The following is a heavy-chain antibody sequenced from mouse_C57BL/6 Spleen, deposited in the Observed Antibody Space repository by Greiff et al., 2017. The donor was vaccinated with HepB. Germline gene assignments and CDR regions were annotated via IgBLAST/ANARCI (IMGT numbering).Heavy chain of an antibody. CDR3: ARGLTAVVAPWDY. D-gene: IGHD1-1*01. CDR2: ILPGSGRT. CDR1: GYTFTGYW. Sequence: QVQLQQSGAELMKPGASVKLSCKATGYTFTGYWIGWVKQRPGHGLEWIGEILPGSGRTNYNEKFKGKGTFTADTSSNTAYMQLSSLTTEDSAIYYCARGLTAVVAPWDYWGQGTTLTVSS. J-gene: IGHJ2*01. V-gene: IGHV1-9*01.